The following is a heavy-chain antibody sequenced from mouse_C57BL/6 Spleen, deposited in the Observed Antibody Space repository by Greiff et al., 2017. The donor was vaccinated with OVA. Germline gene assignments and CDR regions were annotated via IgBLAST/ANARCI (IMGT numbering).Heavy chain of an antibody. J-gene: IGHJ1*03. CDR2: INYDGSST. CDR1: GFTFSDYY. CDR3: ARGGNGYTWYFDV. V-gene: IGHV5-16*01. Sequence: EVMLVESEGGLVQPGSSMKLSCTASGFTFSDYYMAWVRQVPEKGLEWVANINYDGSSTYYLDSLKSRFIISRDNAKNILYLQMSSLKSEDTATYYCARGGNGYTWYFDVWGTGTTVTVSS. D-gene: IGHD2-2*01.